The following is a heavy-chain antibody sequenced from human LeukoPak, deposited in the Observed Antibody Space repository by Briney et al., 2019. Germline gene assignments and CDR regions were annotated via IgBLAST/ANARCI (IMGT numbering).Heavy chain of an antibody. Sequence: GGSLRLSCAASGFTFSSYAMSWVSQAQGKGMEWGSAISGTVGRTYYADSVKGRFTIYRDNSKNTLYRQMNSLRAEHTAVYYCAKDRGSIAVAGIDYWGQGTLVSFSS. J-gene: IGHJ4*02. D-gene: IGHD6-19*01. CDR2: ISGTVGRT. CDR3: AKDRGSIAVAGIDY. CDR1: GFTFSSYA. V-gene: IGHV3-23*01.